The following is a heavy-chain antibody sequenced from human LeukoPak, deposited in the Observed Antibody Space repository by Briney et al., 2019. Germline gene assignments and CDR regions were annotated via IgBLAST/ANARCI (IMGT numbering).Heavy chain of an antibody. D-gene: IGHD6-6*01. J-gene: IGHJ4*02. CDR3: ARATRAYRYSSSSRGDYFDH. CDR2: IIPIFGTA. CDR1: GGTFSSYA. V-gene: IGHV1-69*13. Sequence: ASVKVSCKASGGTFSSYAISWVRQAPGQGLEWMGGIIPIFGTANYAQKFQGRVTITADESTSTAYMELSSLRSEDTAVYYCARATRAYRYSSSSRGDYFDHWGQGTLVTVSS.